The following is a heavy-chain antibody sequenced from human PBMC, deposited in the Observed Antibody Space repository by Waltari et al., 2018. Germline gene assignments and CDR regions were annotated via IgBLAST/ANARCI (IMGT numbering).Heavy chain of an antibody. CDR3: AREGGPHSRGSDY. CDR2: MSRIGSYM. CDR1: GLTFSSYS. V-gene: IGHV3-21*01. J-gene: IGHJ4*02. D-gene: IGHD6-19*01. Sequence: EVQLVESGGGLVKPGGSLRLSCAASGLTFSSYSMNWVRRAHGKGLEWFSSMSRIGSYMYSADSVKGRFTISVYNAKNSLYLQMNSLRAEDTAVYYCAREGGPHSRGSDYWGQGTLVTVSS.